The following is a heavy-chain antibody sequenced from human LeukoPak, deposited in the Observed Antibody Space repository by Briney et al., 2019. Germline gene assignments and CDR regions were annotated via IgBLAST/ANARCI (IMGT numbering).Heavy chain of an antibody. Sequence: PSETLSLTCTVSGGSISSGGYYWSWIRQPPGKGLEWIGYIYYSGSTNYNPSLKSRVTISVDTSKNQFSLKLSSVTAADTAVYYCARQPWYSSGWGYGMDVWGQGTTVTVSS. CDR1: GGSISSGGYY. CDR3: ARQPWYSSGWGYGMDV. J-gene: IGHJ6*02. CDR2: IYYSGST. D-gene: IGHD6-19*01. V-gene: IGHV4-61*08.